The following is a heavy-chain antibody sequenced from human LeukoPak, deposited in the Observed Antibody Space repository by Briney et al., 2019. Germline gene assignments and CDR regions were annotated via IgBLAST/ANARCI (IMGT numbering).Heavy chain of an antibody. CDR3: ARGDGGNPWDAFDI. Sequence: GAAVKVSCKASGYTFSKFGIAWVRQAPGQGLEWMGWISGNNDNPQSAQDLQGRVTVTTDRSTSTAYMELRSLRHDDTAVYYCARGDGGNPWDAFDIWGQGTKVTVSS. J-gene: IGHJ3*02. D-gene: IGHD4-23*01. CDR2: ISGNNDNP. V-gene: IGHV1-18*01. CDR1: GYTFSKFG.